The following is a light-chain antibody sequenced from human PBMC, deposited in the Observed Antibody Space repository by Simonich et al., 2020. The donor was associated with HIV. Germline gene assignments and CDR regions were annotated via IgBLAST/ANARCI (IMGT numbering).Light chain of an antibody. V-gene: IGKV1-12*01. Sequence: DIEMTQSPSSVSASVGNRVNHTCRASQSISRWLDWYQQKPGSAPKLLIYAASSLQSGVPSRFTGSGSGTDFTLTITNLQPEDSATYYCQQANSFPITFGQGTRLEI. CDR3: QQANSFPIT. J-gene: IGKJ5*01. CDR2: AAS. CDR1: QSISRW.